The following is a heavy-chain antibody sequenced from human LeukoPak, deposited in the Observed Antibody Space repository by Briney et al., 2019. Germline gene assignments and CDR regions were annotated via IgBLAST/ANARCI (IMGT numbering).Heavy chain of an antibody. Sequence: ASVRVSCTASGYTFTSYGISWVRQAPGQGLEWMGWISAYNGNTNYAQKLQGRVTMTTDTSTSTAYMELRSLRSDDTAVYYCARDLVVVVPAAMPLDYWGQGTLVTVSS. J-gene: IGHJ4*02. CDR1: GYTFTSYG. V-gene: IGHV1-18*01. CDR2: ISAYNGNT. D-gene: IGHD2-2*01. CDR3: ARDLVVVVPAAMPLDY.